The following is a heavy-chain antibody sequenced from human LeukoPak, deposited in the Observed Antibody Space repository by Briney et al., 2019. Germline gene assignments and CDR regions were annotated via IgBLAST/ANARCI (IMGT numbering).Heavy chain of an antibody. Sequence: SETLSLTCTVSGGSISSYYWSWIRRPPGKGLEWIGYIYYSGSTNYNPSLKSRVTISVDTSKNQFSLKLSSVTAADTAVYYCARHRGAARHVDYWGQGTLVTVSS. D-gene: IGHD6-6*01. CDR3: ARHRGAARHVDY. J-gene: IGHJ4*02. CDR1: GGSISSYY. V-gene: IGHV4-59*08. CDR2: IYYSGST.